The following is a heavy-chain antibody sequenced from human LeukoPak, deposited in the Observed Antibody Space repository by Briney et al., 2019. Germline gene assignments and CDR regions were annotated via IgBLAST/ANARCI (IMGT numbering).Heavy chain of an antibody. Sequence: GASVKVSCKASGYTFTSYYMHWVRRAPGQGLEWMGIINPSGGSTSYAQKFQGRVTMTRDTSTSTVYMELSSLRSEDTAVYYCARDRRAHSSGWYYAFDIWGQGTMVTVSS. CDR1: GYTFTSYY. CDR3: ARDRRAHSSGWYYAFDI. J-gene: IGHJ3*02. CDR2: INPSGGST. D-gene: IGHD6-19*01. V-gene: IGHV1-46*01.